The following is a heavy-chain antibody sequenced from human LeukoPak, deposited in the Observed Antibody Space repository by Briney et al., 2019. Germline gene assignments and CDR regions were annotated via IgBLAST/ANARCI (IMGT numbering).Heavy chain of an antibody. CDR3: ARDFRYYDSSGYLSGGFDY. V-gene: IGHV4-30-4*01. J-gene: IGHJ4*02. CDR2: IYYSGST. Sequence: PSETLSLTCTVSGGSISSGDYYWSWIRQPPGKGLEWIGYIYYSGSTYYNPSLKSRVTISVDTSKNQFSLKLSSVTAADTAVYYCARDFRYYDSSGYLSGGFDYWGQGTLVTVSS. D-gene: IGHD3-22*01. CDR1: GGSISSGDYY.